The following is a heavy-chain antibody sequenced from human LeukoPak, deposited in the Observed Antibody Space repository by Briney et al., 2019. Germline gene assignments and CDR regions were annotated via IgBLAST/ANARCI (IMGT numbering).Heavy chain of an antibody. D-gene: IGHD6-19*01. Sequence: PGESLRPSCAVSGFTLSSYRTDWVRQAPGKGVVWVSRVSSDGARTSYADSAKGRFPIPRDNAKTTPYLRINRLGLGDTAVYSGARDLSNIAVAGRKLYGMAVGGQGSTVTV. V-gene: IGHV3-74*01. CDR1: GFTLSSYR. CDR2: VSSDGART. CDR3: ARDLSNIAVAGRKLYGMAV. J-gene: IGHJ6*01.